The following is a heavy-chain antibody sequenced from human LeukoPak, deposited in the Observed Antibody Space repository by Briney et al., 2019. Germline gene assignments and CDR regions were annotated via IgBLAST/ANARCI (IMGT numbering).Heavy chain of an antibody. CDR3: ARAQTQGVSGWLRPWVAFDI. CDR2: ISSSSSYI. D-gene: IGHD6-19*01. Sequence: GGSLRLSCAASGFTFSSYSMNWVRQAPGKGLEWVSSISSSSSYIYYADSVKGRFTISRDNAKNSLYLQMNSLRAEDTAVYYCARAQTQGVSGWLRPWVAFDIWGQGTMVTVSS. J-gene: IGHJ3*02. CDR1: GFTFSSYS. V-gene: IGHV3-21*01.